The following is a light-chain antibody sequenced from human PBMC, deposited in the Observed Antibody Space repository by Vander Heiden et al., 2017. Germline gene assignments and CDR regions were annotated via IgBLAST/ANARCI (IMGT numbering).Light chain of an antibody. CDR2: WAS. V-gene: IGKV4-1*01. Sequence: DIVMTQSPDSLAVSLGERATINCKSSQSVLYSSNDKNYLAWYQQKPGQPPKLLIYWASTRESGVPDRFSGSGSGTDFTLTISSLQAEDVAVYYCQQDDSRLYTFGQGTKLEIK. CDR1: QSVLYSSNDKNY. CDR3: QQDDSRLYT. J-gene: IGKJ2*01.